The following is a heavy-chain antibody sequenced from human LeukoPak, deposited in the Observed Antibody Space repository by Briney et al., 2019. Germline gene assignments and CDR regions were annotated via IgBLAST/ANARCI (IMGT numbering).Heavy chain of an antibody. D-gene: IGHD3-22*01. J-gene: IGHJ4*02. CDR1: GYTFSSYD. CDR3: ARAGGSSGYYYFDY. V-gene: IGHV1-8*03. Sequence: ASVKVSCKASGYTFSSYDINWVRQATGQGLEWMGWMSPNSGNTGYTQKFQGRVTITRNTFISTAYMELSSLTSEDTAVYYCARAGGSSGYYYFDYWGQGTLVTVSS. CDR2: MSPNSGNT.